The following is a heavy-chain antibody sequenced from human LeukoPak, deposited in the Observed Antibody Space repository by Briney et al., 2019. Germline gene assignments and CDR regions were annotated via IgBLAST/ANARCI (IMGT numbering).Heavy chain of an antibody. D-gene: IGHD5-18*01. Sequence: GGSLRLSCAASGFTFSSYSMNWVRQAPGKGLEWVSSISSSSSYIYYADSVKGRFTISRDNAKNSLYLQMNSLRAEDTAVYYCARGLYSYGTRYFDYWGQGTLVTVSS. V-gene: IGHV3-21*01. CDR2: ISSSSSYI. CDR3: ARGLYSYGTRYFDY. CDR1: GFTFSSYS. J-gene: IGHJ4*02.